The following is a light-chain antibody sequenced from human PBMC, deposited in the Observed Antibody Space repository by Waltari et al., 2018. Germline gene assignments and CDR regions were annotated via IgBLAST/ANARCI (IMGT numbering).Light chain of an antibody. CDR2: LDG. CDR1: NIGGRR. Sequence: SSVLTQAPSVSVAPGQTATVTCGGDNIGGRRVHWYQQRPRRAPARVGYLDGDRPSGIPDRFSGSKSGNAATLTISRVEAGDEADYYCHVWDGKTVMFGGGTKLTVL. V-gene: IGLV3-21*02. CDR3: HVWDGKTVM. J-gene: IGLJ3*02.